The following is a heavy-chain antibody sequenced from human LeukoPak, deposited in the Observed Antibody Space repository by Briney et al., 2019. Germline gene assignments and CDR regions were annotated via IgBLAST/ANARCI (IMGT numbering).Heavy chain of an antibody. J-gene: IGHJ4*02. CDR2: IWYDRTNK. CDR3: ARDRLTTVTTFHFDY. CDR1: GFTFSTYA. D-gene: IGHD4-17*01. V-gene: IGHV3-33*01. Sequence: GGSLRLSCAASGFTFSTYAMHWVRQAPGKGLEWVPVIWYDRTNKYYADSVKGRFTISRDNSKNTLYLQMSSLRAEDTAVYYCARDRLTTVTTFHFDYWGQGTLVTVSS.